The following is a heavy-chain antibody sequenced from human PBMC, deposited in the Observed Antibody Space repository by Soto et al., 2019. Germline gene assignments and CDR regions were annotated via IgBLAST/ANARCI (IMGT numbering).Heavy chain of an antibody. Sequence: QVQLVESGGGVVQPGRSLRLSCEASGFTFTNYAMHWVRQAPGKGLEWVAVISYDGSNKYYADSVKGRFTISRDNSKYRLYVQMNSLRAVDTAVYYCARAPGDYTDLYFDYCGQGTLVTVSS. D-gene: IGHD4-4*01. CDR3: ARAPGDYTDLYFDY. CDR1: GFTFTNYA. CDR2: ISYDGSNK. V-gene: IGHV3-30-3*01. J-gene: IGHJ4*02.